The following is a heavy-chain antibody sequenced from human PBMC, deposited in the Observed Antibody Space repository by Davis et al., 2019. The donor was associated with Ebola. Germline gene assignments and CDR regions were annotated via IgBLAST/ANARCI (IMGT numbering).Heavy chain of an antibody. CDR2: ISGSGGTT. Sequence: GESLKISCAASEFAFSSYAMSWVRQAPGKGLEWVSAISGSGGTTFYADSVKGRFTISRDNSRNTVVLQMNSLRAEDTAVYFCARGPTTVTDWFDPWGQGTLVTVSS. CDR3: ARGPTTVTDWFDP. D-gene: IGHD4-11*01. CDR1: EFAFSSYA. V-gene: IGHV3-23*01. J-gene: IGHJ5*02.